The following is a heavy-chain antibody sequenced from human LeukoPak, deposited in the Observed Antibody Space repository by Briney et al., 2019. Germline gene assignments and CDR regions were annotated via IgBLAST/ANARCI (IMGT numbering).Heavy chain of an antibody. D-gene: IGHD3-3*01. J-gene: IGHJ6*02. CDR1: GGSFSGYY. V-gene: IGHV4-34*01. Sequence: SETLSLTCAVHGGSFSGYYWSWIRQPPGKGLEWIGEINHSGSTNYNPSLKSRVTISVDTSKNQFSLKLSSVTAADTAVYYCARGIGYDFWSGSPAYYYYGMDVWGQGTTVTVSS. CDR2: INHSGST. CDR3: ARGIGYDFWSGSPAYYYYGMDV.